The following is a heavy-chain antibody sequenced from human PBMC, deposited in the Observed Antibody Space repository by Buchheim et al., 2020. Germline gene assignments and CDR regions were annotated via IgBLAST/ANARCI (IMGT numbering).Heavy chain of an antibody. J-gene: IGHJ6*02. CDR2: ISYDGSNK. CDR3: AKGGYSFVV. Sequence: QVQLVESGGGVVQPGRSLRLSCAASGFTFSSYGMHWVRQAPGKGLEWVAVISYDGSNKYYAASVKGRFTISRDNSKNTLYLQMNSLRAEDTAVYYCAKGGYSFVVWGQGTT. CDR1: GFTFSSYG. V-gene: IGHV3-30*18. D-gene: IGHD6-13*01.